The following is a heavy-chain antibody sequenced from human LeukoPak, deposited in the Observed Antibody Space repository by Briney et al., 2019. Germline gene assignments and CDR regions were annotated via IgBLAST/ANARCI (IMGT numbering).Heavy chain of an antibody. CDR2: ISSSGSTI. D-gene: IGHD3-10*01. Sequence: GGSLRLSCAASGFTFSSYEMNWVRQAPGKGLEWVSYISSSGSTIYYADSVKGRFTISRGNAKNSLYLQMNSLSAEDTAVYYCAARITMVRGVRGFDYWGQGTLVTVSS. CDR1: GFTFSSYE. J-gene: IGHJ4*02. V-gene: IGHV3-48*03. CDR3: AARITMVRGVRGFDY.